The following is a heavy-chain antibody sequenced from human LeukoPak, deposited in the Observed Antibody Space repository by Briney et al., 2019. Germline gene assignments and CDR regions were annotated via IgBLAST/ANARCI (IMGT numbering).Heavy chain of an antibody. D-gene: IGHD6-25*01. V-gene: IGHV6-1*01. CDR1: GDSVSSNSAA. CDR2: TYYRSKWYN. Sequence: SQTLSPTCAISGDSVSSNSAAWNWIRQSPSRGLEWLGRTYYRSKWYNDYAVSVKSRITINPDTSKNQFSLQLNSVTPEDTAVYYCARGRHEYSSAYSYYYYMDVWGKGTTVTVSS. J-gene: IGHJ6*03. CDR3: ARGRHEYSSAYSYYYYMDV.